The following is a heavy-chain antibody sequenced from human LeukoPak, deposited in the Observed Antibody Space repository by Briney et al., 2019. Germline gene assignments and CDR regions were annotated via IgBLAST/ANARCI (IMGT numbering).Heavy chain of an antibody. CDR1: GDSISSSDYY. J-gene: IGHJ6*02. D-gene: IGHD5-18*01. V-gene: IGHV4-39*07. CDR2: ISYSGST. Sequence: NPSETLSLTCTVSGDSISSSDYYWGWIRQPPGKGLGWIGTISYSGSTYYNPSLQSRVTISVDKSKNQFSLKLSSVTAADTAVYYCARSYDPFSYYYYGMDVWGQGTTVTVSS. CDR3: ARSYDPFSYYYYGMDV.